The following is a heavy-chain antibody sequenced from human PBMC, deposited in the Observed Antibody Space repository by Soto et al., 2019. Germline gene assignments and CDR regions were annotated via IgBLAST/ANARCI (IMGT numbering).Heavy chain of an antibody. CDR1: GFTFSDHY. V-gene: IGHV3-72*01. CDR3: VRAGTGYQLDY. J-gene: IGHJ4*02. D-gene: IGHD3-9*01. Sequence: PGGSLRVSCAASGFTFSDHYMDWGRQASWKGLEWVGRIRNKANSYTAEYAASVKGRFTISRDDSKNSLYLQMNSLKIEDTALYYCVRAGTGYQLDYWGQGT. CDR2: IRNKANSYTA.